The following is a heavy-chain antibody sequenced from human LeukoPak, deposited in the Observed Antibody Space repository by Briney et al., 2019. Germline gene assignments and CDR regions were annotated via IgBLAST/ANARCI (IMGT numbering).Heavy chain of an antibody. D-gene: IGHD5-18*01. CDR1: GGSISSGSYS. Sequence: KPSETLSLTCTVSGGSISSGSYSWSWIRQPAGKGLEWIGRIYTSGSTNYNPSLKSRLTISVDTSKNQFSLKLSSVTAADTAVYYCATEARGYSYCPNHWGQGTLVTVSS. CDR3: ATEARGYSYCPNH. CDR2: IYTSGST. J-gene: IGHJ5*02. V-gene: IGHV4-61*02.